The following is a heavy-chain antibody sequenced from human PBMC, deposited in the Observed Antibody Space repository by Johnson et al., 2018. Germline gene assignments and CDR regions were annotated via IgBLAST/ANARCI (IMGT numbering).Heavy chain of an antibody. D-gene: IGHD3-3*01. V-gene: IGHV3-33*01. Sequence: VQLVESGGGVVQPGRSLRLSCAASGFTFSSYGMHWVRQAPGKGLEWVAVIWYDGSNKYYADSVKGRFTISRDTSKNTRYLQMNSLRAEDRAVYYCTRDNDYDFWRGPAIWGQGTTVTVSS. CDR1: GFTFSSYG. CDR3: TRDNDYDFWRGPAI. CDR2: IWYDGSNK. J-gene: IGHJ6*02.